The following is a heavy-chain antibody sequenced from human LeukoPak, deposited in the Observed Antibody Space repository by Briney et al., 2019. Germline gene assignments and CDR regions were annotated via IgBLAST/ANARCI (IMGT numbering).Heavy chain of an antibody. CDR2: ISYDGSNK. D-gene: IGHD3-22*01. V-gene: IGHV3-30*18. CDR3: AKSSYYDTSGSYREYYFDY. CDR1: GFTSSSYG. Sequence: PGRSLRLSCAASGFTSSSYGMHWVRQAPGKGLEWVAVISYDGSNKYYADSVKGRFTISRDNSKNTLYLQMNSLRAEDTALYYCAKSSYYDTSGSYREYYFDYWGQGALVTVSS. J-gene: IGHJ4*02.